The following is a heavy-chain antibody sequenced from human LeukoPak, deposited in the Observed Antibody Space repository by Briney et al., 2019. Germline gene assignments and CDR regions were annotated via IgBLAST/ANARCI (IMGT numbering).Heavy chain of an antibody. CDR2: ISSSSSYI. D-gene: IGHD3-22*01. CDR1: GFAFSSYS. V-gene: IGHV3-21*01. J-gene: IGHJ4*02. Sequence: GGSLRLSCAASGFAFSSYSMNWVRQAPGKGLEWVSSISSSSSYIYYADSVKGRFTISRDNAKNSLYLQMNSLRAEDTAVDYCAREGSGYYSKSPDYWGQGTLVTVSS. CDR3: AREGSGYYSKSPDY.